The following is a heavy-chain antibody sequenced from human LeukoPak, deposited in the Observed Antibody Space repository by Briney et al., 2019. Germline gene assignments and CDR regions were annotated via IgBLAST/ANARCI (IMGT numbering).Heavy chain of an antibody. CDR3: ARWYNYGMDV. Sequence: PGGSLRLSCAASGFTFSSYWMHWVRQAPGKGLVWVSRIDSDGSTTNYADSVKGRFTISRDNAKNTLYLQMHSLRVEDTTVCFCARWYNYGMDVWGKGTTVTVSS. J-gene: IGHJ6*04. CDR1: GFTFSSYW. V-gene: IGHV3-74*01. CDR2: IDSDGSTT.